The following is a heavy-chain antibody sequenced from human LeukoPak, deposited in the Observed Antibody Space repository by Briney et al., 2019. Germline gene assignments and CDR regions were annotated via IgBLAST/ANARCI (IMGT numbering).Heavy chain of an antibody. CDR3: AREGGYDILTGYQDY. V-gene: IGHV1-2*02. J-gene: IGHJ4*02. D-gene: IGHD3-9*01. CDR1: GYIFTTYF. CDR2: INPNNGDT. Sequence: GASVKVSCKASGYIFTTYFKHWVRQAPGQGLEWMGWINPNNGDTNYVQKFQGRVTMTRDTSISTAYMELTRLRSDDTAVYYCAREGGYDILTGYQDYWGQGTLVTVSS.